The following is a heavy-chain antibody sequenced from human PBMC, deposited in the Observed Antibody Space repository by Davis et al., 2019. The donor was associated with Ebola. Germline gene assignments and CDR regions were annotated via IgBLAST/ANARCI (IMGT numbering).Heavy chain of an antibody. V-gene: IGHV3-9*01. Sequence: SLKISCVASGFSFDDHAMNWVRQGPGRGLEWVSGISWDSGTTLYAESVEGRFSISRDNAKNALYLEMNSLRPEDTALYYCAKDVYADIGHGLEAWGQGTTVTVSS. CDR1: GFSFDDHA. J-gene: IGHJ6*02. D-gene: IGHD3-16*01. CDR2: ISWDSGTT. CDR3: AKDVYADIGHGLEA.